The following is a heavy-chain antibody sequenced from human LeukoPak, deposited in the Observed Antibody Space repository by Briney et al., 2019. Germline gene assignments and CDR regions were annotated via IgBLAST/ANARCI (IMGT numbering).Heavy chain of an antibody. CDR2: IYYSGST. CDR1: GXSISSYY. CDR3: ARGSSSSWPRYYFDN. J-gene: IGHJ4*02. Sequence: SETLSLTCTVSGXSISSYYWSWIRQPPGKGLEWIGYIYYSGSTNYNPSLKSRVTISVDTSKNQFSLKLSSVTAADTAVYYCARGSSSSWPRYYFDNWGQGTLVTVSS. V-gene: IGHV4-59*01. D-gene: IGHD6-19*01.